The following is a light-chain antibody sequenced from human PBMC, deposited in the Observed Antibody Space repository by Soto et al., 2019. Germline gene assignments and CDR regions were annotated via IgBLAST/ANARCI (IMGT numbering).Light chain of an antibody. CDR3: CSYTDSALDVV. V-gene: IGLV2-14*01. CDR2: DVT. CDR1: SSDIGDYDY. Sequence: QSALTQPASVSGSPGQSITISCTVTSSDIGDYDYVSWYQHLPGKAPKLLIFDVTPRPSGVSDRFSGSKSGNTASLTISGVRPEDEADYYCCSYTDSALDVVFVGGTKLTVL. J-gene: IGLJ2*01.